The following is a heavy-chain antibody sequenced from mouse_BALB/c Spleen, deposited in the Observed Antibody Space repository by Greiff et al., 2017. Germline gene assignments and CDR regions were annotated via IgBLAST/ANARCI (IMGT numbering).Heavy chain of an antibody. J-gene: IGHJ4*01. V-gene: IGHV14-3*02. CDR3: ARYSSGRRYYYAMDY. D-gene: IGHD1-1*01. CDR2: IDPANGNT. CDR1: GFNIKDTY. Sequence: VQLQQSGAELVKPGASVKLSCTASGFNIKDTYMHWVKQRPEQGLEWIGRIDPANGNTKYDPKFQGKATITADTSSNTAYLQLSSLTSEDTAVYYGARYSSGRRYYYAMDYWGQGTSVTVSS.